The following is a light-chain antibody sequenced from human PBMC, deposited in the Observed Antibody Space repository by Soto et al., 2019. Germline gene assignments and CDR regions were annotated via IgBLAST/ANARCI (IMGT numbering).Light chain of an antibody. CDR3: QQYHTFSRT. V-gene: IGKV1-5*03. J-gene: IGKJ1*01. Sequence: DIQMTQSPSTLSASVGDRVTITRRASQVVSSWLAWYQQKPGKAPKLLIYKASILESGVPSRFSGSGAGTEFTLTISSLQPDDFATYYCQQYHTFSRTFGQGTRVDIK. CDR1: QVVSSW. CDR2: KAS.